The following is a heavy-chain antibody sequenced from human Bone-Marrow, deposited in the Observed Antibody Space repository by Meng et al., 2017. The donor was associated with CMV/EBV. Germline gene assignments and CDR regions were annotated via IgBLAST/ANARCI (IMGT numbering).Heavy chain of an antibody. Sequence: SVKVSCKASGGTFSSYAISWVRQAPGQGLEWMGGIIPLFGTTNYAQKFQGRVTITTDDSTGSTSTVYMELSSLRSEDTAVYYCAREVTQWAPDNYFDYWGQGTLVTVSS. J-gene: IGHJ4*02. CDR2: IIPLFGTT. CDR3: AREVTQWAPDNYFDY. V-gene: IGHV1-69*05. D-gene: IGHD5-18*01. CDR1: GGTFSSYA.